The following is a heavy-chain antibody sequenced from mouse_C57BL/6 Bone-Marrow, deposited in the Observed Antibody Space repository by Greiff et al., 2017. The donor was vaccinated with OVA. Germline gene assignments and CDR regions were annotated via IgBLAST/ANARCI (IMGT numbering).Heavy chain of an antibody. CDR3: ARQGYYGSRAY. CDR2: ISGGGGNT. Sequence: EVQGVESGGGLVKPGGSLKLSCAASGFTFSSYTMSWVRQTPEKRLEWVATISGGGGNTYYPDSVKGRFTISRDNAKNTLYLQMSSLRSEDTALYYCARQGYYGSRAYWGQGTLVTVSA. V-gene: IGHV5-9*01. J-gene: IGHJ3*01. CDR1: GFTFSSYT. D-gene: IGHD1-1*01.